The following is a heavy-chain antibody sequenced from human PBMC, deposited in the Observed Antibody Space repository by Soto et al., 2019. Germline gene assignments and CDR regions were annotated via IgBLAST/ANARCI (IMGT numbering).Heavy chain of an antibody. CDR1: GFTFSSYS. V-gene: IGHV3-48*01. D-gene: IGHD3-10*01. Sequence: GGSLRLSCAASGFTFSSYSMNWVRQAPGKGLEWVSYISSSSSTIYYADSVKGRFTISRDNAKNSLYLQMNSLRAEDTAVYYCARERITMVRGVSWFDPWGQGTLVTVSS. CDR3: ARERITMVRGVSWFDP. CDR2: ISSSSSTI. J-gene: IGHJ5*02.